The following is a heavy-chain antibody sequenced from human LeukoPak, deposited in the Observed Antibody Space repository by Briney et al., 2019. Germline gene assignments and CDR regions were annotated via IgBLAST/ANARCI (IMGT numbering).Heavy chain of an antibody. V-gene: IGHV1-2*02. Sequence: GSSVTVSFKASGYTFTGHYMHWVRQAPGQGREWMGWINPNSGGTNYAQKFQGRVTMTRDTSISTAYMELSRLRSDDTAVYYCARDVAGTAEPFDYWGQGTLVTVSS. CDR2: INPNSGGT. J-gene: IGHJ4*02. CDR1: GYTFTGHY. D-gene: IGHD6-19*01. CDR3: ARDVAGTAEPFDY.